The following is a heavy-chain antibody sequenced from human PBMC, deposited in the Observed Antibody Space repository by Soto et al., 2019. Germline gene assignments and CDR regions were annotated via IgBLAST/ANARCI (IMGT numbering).Heavy chain of an antibody. CDR3: AYSGGYYPRAYYFDY. CDR1: GFSFSSCG. Sequence: PGGSLRLSCAVSGFSFSSCGMSWVRQAPGKGLEWVSGISAGGDSADYADSVKGRFTISRDNSKNTLYLQMNSLGAEDTAMYCCAYSGGYYPRAYYFDYWGQGTLVTVSS. J-gene: IGHJ4*02. D-gene: IGHD1-26*01. CDR2: ISAGGDSA. V-gene: IGHV3-23*01.